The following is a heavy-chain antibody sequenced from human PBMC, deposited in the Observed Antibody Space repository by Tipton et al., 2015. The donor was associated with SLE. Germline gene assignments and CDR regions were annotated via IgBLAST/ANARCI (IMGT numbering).Heavy chain of an antibody. CDR3: AKSMYGDYNFDF. CDR1: GFTFNIYA. V-gene: IGHV3-23*01. CDR2: LSGCFSGSGGST. Sequence: SLRLSCVASGFTFNIYAMHLVRQAPGKGLEWVSSLSGCFSGSGGSTFYADSVKGRFTISRDNANNTLYLQVHILRFEDTAVYYCAKSMYGDYNFDFWGQGTVIILSS. D-gene: IGHD4-17*01. J-gene: IGHJ4*02.